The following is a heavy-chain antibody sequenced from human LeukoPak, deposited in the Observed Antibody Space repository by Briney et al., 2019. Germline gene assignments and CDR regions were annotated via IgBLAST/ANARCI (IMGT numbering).Heavy chain of an antibody. CDR1: GFTIDDYA. CDR2: IYWNSGGA. CDR3: TKDNYCQRATCHGGWFDP. Sequence: GGSLRLSCAASGFTIDDYAMHWVRQAPGKGLEWVAGIYWNSGGADYADSVQGRFTISRDNAKNSLYLQMNSLRTEDTALYYCTKDNYCQRATCHGGWFDPWGQGTLVTVSS. J-gene: IGHJ5*02. V-gene: IGHV3-9*01. D-gene: IGHD2-15*01.